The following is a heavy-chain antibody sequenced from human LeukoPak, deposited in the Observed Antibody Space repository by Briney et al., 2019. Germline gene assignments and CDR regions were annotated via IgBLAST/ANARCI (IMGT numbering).Heavy chain of an antibody. V-gene: IGHV3-30*03. J-gene: IGHJ4*02. CDR1: GFTFSTSW. CDR2: ISYDGSNK. D-gene: IGHD2-15*01. CDR3: ARGSPLDITFDY. Sequence: GSLLLSCGASGFTFSTSWMIWVRQAPGKGLEWVAVISYDGSNKYYADSVKGRFTISRDNSKNTLYLQMNSLRAEDTAVYYCARGSPLDITFDYWGQGTLVTVSS.